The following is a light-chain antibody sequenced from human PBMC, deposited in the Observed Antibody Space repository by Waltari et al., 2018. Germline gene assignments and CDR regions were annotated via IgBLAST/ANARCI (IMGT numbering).Light chain of an antibody. V-gene: IGLV3-25*03. CDR3: QSTDSSGTYLYV. CDR1: GLPKQY. CDR2: KDS. Sequence: SYELTQPPSVSVSPGQTARITCSGDGLPKQYGYWYQQRAGQAPVLVIKKDSGRPSGIPERFSGSSSGTTVTLTISGVQAEDEADYYCQSTDSSGTYLYVFGSGTKLTVL. J-gene: IGLJ1*01.